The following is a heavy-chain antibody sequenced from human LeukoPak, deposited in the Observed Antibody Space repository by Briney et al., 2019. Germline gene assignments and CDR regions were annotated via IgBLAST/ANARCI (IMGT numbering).Heavy chain of an antibody. J-gene: IGHJ4*02. V-gene: IGHV1-8*03. Sequence: GASVKVSCKASGYTFTSYDINWVRQATGQGLEWMGWMNPNSGNTGYAQKFQGRVTITRNTSISTAYMELSSLRSEDTAVYYCARASRLRRAAGWGYYFDYWGQGTLVTVSS. CDR1: GYTFTSYD. CDR3: ARASRLRRAAGWGYYFDY. D-gene: IGHD6-13*01. CDR2: MNPNSGNT.